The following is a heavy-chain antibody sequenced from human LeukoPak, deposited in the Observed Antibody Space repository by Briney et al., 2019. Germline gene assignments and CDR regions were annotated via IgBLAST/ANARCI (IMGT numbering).Heavy chain of an antibody. J-gene: IGHJ4*02. Sequence: GGSLRLSCAASGFTVSSNYMSWVRQAPGRGLEWVSVIYSGDITYYADSVKGRFTISRDNAKNSLYLQMNSLRAEDTAVYYCARARYCSDIRCYKDYWGQGTLVTVSS. V-gene: IGHV3-53*01. CDR3: ARARYCSDIRCYKDY. D-gene: IGHD2-2*02. CDR2: IYSGDIT. CDR1: GFTVSSNY.